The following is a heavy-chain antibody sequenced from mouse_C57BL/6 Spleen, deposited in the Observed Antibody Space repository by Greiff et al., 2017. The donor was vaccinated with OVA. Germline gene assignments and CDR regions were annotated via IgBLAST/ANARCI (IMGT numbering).Heavy chain of an antibody. CDR3: ARHPFITTVVSYFDY. CDR1: GFTFSSYG. V-gene: IGHV5-6*01. Sequence: EVQLVESGGDLVKPGGSLKLSCAASGFTFSSYGMSWVRQTPDKRLEWVATISSGGSYTYYPDSVKGRFTISRDNAKNTLYLQMSSLKSEDTAMYYCARHPFITTVVSYFDYWGQGTTLTVSS. CDR2: ISSGGSYT. J-gene: IGHJ2*01. D-gene: IGHD1-1*01.